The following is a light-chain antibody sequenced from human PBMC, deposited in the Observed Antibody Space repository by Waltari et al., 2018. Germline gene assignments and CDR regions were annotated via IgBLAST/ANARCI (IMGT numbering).Light chain of an antibody. J-gene: IGLJ1*01. Sequence: QTALTQPASVSGSPGQSITISSAGTSSDVGDYHYVSWYQQYPGEAPKLIIYDVSARPSWVSNGFSGSKSSNTASLTTSGLQAEDGADYYCSPYLGGDTLGVIGTGTKVTVL. CDR2: DVS. CDR3: SPYLGGDTLGV. CDR1: SSDVGDYHY. V-gene: IGLV2-14*03.